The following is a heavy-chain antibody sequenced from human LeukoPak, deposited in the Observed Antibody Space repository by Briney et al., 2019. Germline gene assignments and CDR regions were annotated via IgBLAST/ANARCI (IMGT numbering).Heavy chain of an antibody. Sequence: PGGSLRLSCAASGFTFSTYEMNWVRQAPGKGLEWVSYISSSGSNRYYADSVKGRFTISRDNAKNSLYLQMNSLRAEDTALYYCAKDISPSQGSYLSDWGQGTLVTVSS. CDR2: ISSSGSNR. CDR3: AKDISPSQGSYLSD. V-gene: IGHV3-48*03. CDR1: GFTFSTYE. J-gene: IGHJ4*02. D-gene: IGHD3-16*02.